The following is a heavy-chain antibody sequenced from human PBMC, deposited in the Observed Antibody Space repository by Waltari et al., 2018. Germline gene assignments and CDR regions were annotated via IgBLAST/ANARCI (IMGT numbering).Heavy chain of an antibody. Sequence: EVQLLESGGGLVQPGGSLRLSCAASGFTFRSYAMSWVRQAPGKGLEWVSAISGSGGSTYYADSVKGRFTISRDNSKNTLYLQMNSLRAEDTAVYYCSQPQYSTQDYWGQGTLVTVSS. J-gene: IGHJ4*02. CDR1: GFTFRSYA. V-gene: IGHV3-23*01. CDR3: SQPQYSTQDY. D-gene: IGHD6-13*01. CDR2: ISGSGGST.